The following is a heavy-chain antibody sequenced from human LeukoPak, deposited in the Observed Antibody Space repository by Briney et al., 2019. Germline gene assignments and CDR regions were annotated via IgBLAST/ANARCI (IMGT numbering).Heavy chain of an antibody. CDR2: INPNSGGT. Sequence: GASVKVSCKASGYTFTGHYMHWVRQAPGQGLEWMGWINPNSGGTNYAQTFQGSVTMTRDTSIRTAYMELSRLRSDDTAVYFCGRVYDYLPGFTIWGRGTLVTVSP. CDR3: GRVYDYLPGFTI. CDR1: GYTFTGHY. V-gene: IGHV1-2*02. J-gene: IGHJ2*01. D-gene: IGHD5-12*01.